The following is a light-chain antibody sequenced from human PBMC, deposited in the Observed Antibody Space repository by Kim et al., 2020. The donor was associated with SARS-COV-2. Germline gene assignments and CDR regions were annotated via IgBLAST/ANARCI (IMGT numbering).Light chain of an antibody. J-gene: IGKJ4*01. CDR2: AAS. CDR3: QQSHTTPLLT. Sequence: DIQMTQSPSSLAASVGDRVTIACRASQSIGTYLNWYQQKPGKAPKLLIYAASTLQSGDPSRFSGSGSGTDFTLTITSLQPEDFATYYCQQSHTTPLLTFGGGTKVDIK. V-gene: IGKV1-39*01. CDR1: QSIGTY.